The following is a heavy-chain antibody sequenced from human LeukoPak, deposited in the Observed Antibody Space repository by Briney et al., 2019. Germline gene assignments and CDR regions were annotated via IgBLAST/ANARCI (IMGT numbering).Heavy chain of an antibody. CDR1: GFTFSTYV. CDR2: ITSSSSYI. V-gene: IGHV3-21*01. D-gene: IGHD2-15*01. J-gene: IGHJ3*02. CDR3: ARDSGYCSGGSCDHDAFDI. Sequence: KTGGSLRLSCAVSGFTFSTYVMNWFRQAPGKGLEWVSSITSSSSYIYYTDSVRGRFTISRDNAENSLYLQMNSLRAEDTAVYYCARDSGYCSGGSCDHDAFDIWGQGTMVTVSS.